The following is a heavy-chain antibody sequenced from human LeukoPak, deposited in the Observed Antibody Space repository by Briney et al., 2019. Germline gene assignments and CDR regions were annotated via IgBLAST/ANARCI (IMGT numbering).Heavy chain of an antibody. CDR3: AKARKTYCSSTSCYPDFDY. D-gene: IGHD2-2*01. CDR2: ISGSGGST. J-gene: IGHJ4*02. V-gene: IGHV3-23*01. CDR1: GFTFSSYA. Sequence: PGGSLRLSCAASGFTFSSYAMSWVRQAPGKGVEWVSAISGSGGSTFYADSVKGRFTISRDNSENTLYLQLNSLRVEDTAVYYCAKARKTYCSSTSCYPDFDYWGQGTLVTVSS.